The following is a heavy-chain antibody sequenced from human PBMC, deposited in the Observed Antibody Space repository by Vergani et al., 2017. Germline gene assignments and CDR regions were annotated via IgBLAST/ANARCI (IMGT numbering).Heavy chain of an antibody. V-gene: IGHV4-34*01. CDR1: GGSFSGYY. CDR3: ARGGPPGWYFDL. Sequence: QVQLQQWGAGLLKPSETLSLTCAVSGGSFSGYYWSWIRQPPGKGLEWIGEINHSGSTNYNPSLKSRVTISVDTSKNQFSLKLSSVTAADTAVYYCARGGPPGWYFDLWGRGTLVTVSS. J-gene: IGHJ2*01. CDR2: INHSGST.